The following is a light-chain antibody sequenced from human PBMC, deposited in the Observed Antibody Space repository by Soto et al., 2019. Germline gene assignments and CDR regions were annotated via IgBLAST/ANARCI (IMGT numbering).Light chain of an antibody. Sequence: ESVLTHSPGTMSLSPGERATLSCRASQSVTSSYLAWYQQKPGQAPRLLIYDASNRATGIPARFSGSGSGTDFTLTISSLEPEDFAVYYCQQRSNWPRTFGQGTKVDIK. CDR3: QQRSNWPRT. CDR1: QSVTSSY. J-gene: IGKJ1*01. V-gene: IGKV3-11*01. CDR2: DAS.